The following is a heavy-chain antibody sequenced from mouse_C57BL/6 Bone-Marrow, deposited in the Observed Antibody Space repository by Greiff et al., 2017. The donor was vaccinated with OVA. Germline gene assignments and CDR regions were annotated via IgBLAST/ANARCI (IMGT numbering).Heavy chain of an antibody. D-gene: IGHD3-3*01. CDR2: ISSGGSYT. V-gene: IGHV5-6*02. CDR1: GFTFSSYG. CDR3: ARRLGKDYFDY. J-gene: IGHJ2*01. Sequence: DVKLVESGGDLVKPGGSLKLSCAASGFTFSSYGMSWVRQTPDKRLEWVATISSGGSYTYYPDSVTGRFTISSDNAKNTLYLQMSSLNAEDTAMYYCARRLGKDYFDYWGQGTTLTVSS.